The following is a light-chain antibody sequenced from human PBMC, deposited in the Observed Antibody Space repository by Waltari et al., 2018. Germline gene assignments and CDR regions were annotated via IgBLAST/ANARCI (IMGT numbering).Light chain of an antibody. Sequence: DIQMTQSPSSLSASVGDRVTITCRASQSISSYLNWYQQKPGRAPKLLIYAASRLRSGVPSRLSSSGSATDVTLTISSLQPEDYATYYCQQSSSTPQSTFGQGTRLEIK. CDR3: QQSSSTPQST. J-gene: IGKJ5*01. V-gene: IGKV1-39*01. CDR2: AAS. CDR1: QSISSY.